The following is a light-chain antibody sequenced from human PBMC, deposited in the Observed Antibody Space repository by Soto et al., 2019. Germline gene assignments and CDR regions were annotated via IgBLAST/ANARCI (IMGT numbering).Light chain of an antibody. CDR3: QQRSNWQIT. J-gene: IGKJ5*01. V-gene: IGKV3-11*01. CDR1: QSVSTY. CDR2: DAS. Sequence: ETGLTQSPATLSLSPGESATLSCRASQSVSTYLAWYQQKPGQAPRLLIYDASNRVTGIPARFRGSGSGTDFTLTISSLEPDDFAVYYCQQRSNWQITFGQGTRLEI.